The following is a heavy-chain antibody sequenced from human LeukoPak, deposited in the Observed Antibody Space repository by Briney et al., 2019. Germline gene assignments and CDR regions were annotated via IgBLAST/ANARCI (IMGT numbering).Heavy chain of an antibody. Sequence: SETLSLTCAVYGGSFSGCYWSWIRQPPGKGLEWIGEINHSGSTNYNPSLKSRVTISVDTSKNQFSLKLSSVTAADTAVYYCARAGPTMVRGVITRLLSHYYYGMDVWGQGTTVTVSS. D-gene: IGHD3-10*01. CDR3: ARAGPTMVRGVITRLLSHYYYGMDV. CDR1: GGSFSGCY. V-gene: IGHV4-34*01. CDR2: INHSGST. J-gene: IGHJ6*02.